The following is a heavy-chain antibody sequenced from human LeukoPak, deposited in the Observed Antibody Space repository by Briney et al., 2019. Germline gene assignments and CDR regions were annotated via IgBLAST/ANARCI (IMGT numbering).Heavy chain of an antibody. CDR3: AKEEVTTVTTGFDP. CDR2: ISYDGSNK. Sequence: GRSLRLSCAASGFTFSSYGMHWVRQAPGKGLEWVAVISYDGSNKYYADSVKGRFTISRDNSKNTLYLQVNSLRAEDTAVYYCAKEEVTTVTTGFDPWGQGTLVTVSS. D-gene: IGHD4-17*01. CDR1: GFTFSSYG. V-gene: IGHV3-30*18. J-gene: IGHJ5*02.